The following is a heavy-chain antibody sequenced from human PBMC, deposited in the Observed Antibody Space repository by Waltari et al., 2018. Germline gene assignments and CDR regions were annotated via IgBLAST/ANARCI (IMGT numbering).Heavy chain of an antibody. Sequence: EVQLLESGGGLVQPGGSLRLSCAASGFTFTGYAMSWVRQAPGKGLEWVTGISGGGVSTYYADSWKGRFTISRDNSMNTLYLQMNSLRAEDTAVYYCAAGGSWNPFDYWGQGTLVTVSA. J-gene: IGHJ4*02. V-gene: IGHV3-23*01. CDR2: ISGGGVST. CDR3: AAGGSWNPFDY. CDR1: GFTFTGYA. D-gene: IGHD1-1*01.